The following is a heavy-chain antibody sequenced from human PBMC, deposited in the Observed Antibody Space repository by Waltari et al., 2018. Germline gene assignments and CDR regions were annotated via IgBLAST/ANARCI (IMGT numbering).Heavy chain of an antibody. CDR2: IYPSGST. J-gene: IGHJ4*02. V-gene: IGHV4-4*07. Sequence: QVQLQESGPGLVKPSETLSLTCSVSGSSISSYYWSWIRQPAGKGLEWIGRIYPSGSTNYNPSLKRRVTMTTDTAKSQFSLELTSVTAADTAVYYCASGRGLNFGLFDFWGQGTLATVSS. CDR3: ASGRGLNFGLFDF. D-gene: IGHD1-1*01. CDR1: GSSISSYY.